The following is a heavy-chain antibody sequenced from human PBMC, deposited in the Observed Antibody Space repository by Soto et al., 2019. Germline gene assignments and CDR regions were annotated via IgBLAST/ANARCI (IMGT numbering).Heavy chain of an antibody. J-gene: IGHJ4*02. CDR2: INWNGGRI. Sequence: PGGSLRLSCAASGFTFDDYGMNWVRQAPGKGLEWVSGINWNGGRIGYADSVKGRFTIPRDNAKNMLHLQMNSLRAEDTAVYYCARALTYYYDIDYWGQGTLVTVSS. V-gene: IGHV3-20*04. D-gene: IGHD3-22*01. CDR1: GFTFDDYG. CDR3: ARALTYYYDIDY.